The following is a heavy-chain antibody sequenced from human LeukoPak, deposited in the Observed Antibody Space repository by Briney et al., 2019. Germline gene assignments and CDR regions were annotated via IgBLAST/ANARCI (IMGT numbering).Heavy chain of an antibody. Sequence: PSETLSLTCAVYGGSFSGYYWSWIRQPPGKGLEWIGEINHSGSTNYNPSLKSRVTISVDTSKNQFSLKLSSVTAADTAVYYCAGSRDGYWGQGTLVTVSS. CDR3: AGSRDGY. D-gene: IGHD5-24*01. V-gene: IGHV4-34*01. CDR1: GGSFSGYY. CDR2: INHSGST. J-gene: IGHJ4*02.